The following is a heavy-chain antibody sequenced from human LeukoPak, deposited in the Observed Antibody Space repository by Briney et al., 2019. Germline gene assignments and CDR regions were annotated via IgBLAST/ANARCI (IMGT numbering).Heavy chain of an antibody. CDR2: IIPIFGTA. D-gene: IGHD3-22*01. CDR3: ALGNYYDSSGYYFDY. Sequence: ASVKVSCKASGGTFSSYAISWVRQAPGQGLEWMGGIIPIFGTANYAQKFQGRVTITADESTSTAYTELSSLRSEDTAVYYCALGNYYDSSGYYFDYWGQGTLVTVSS. CDR1: GGTFSSYA. V-gene: IGHV1-69*13. J-gene: IGHJ4*02.